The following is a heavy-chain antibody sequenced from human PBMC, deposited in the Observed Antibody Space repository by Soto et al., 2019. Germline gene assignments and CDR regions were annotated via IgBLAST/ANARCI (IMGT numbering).Heavy chain of an antibody. Sequence: GGSLRLSCAASGFTFSNAWMSWVRQAPGKGLEWVGRIKSKTDGGTTDYAAPVKGRFTISRDDSKNPLNLQMNSLKTGDTAVYYCTTSFQLWLHGIWVMDDYWGQGTLVTVSS. V-gene: IGHV3-15*01. CDR3: TTSFQLWLHGIWVMDDY. D-gene: IGHD5-18*01. CDR1: GFTFSNAW. CDR2: IKSKTDGGTT. J-gene: IGHJ4*02.